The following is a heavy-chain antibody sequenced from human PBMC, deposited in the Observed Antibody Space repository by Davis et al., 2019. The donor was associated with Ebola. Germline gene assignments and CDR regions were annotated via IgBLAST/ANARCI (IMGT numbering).Heavy chain of an antibody. Sequence: EGSLRLSCAASGFTFSSYSMNWVRQAPGKGLEWVSSISSSSSYIYYADSVKGRFTISRDNAKNSLYLQMNSLRAEDTAVYYCARDGYKSTAVDYWGQGTLVTVSS. CDR2: ISSSSSYI. D-gene: IGHD5-24*01. V-gene: IGHV3-21*01. CDR3: ARDGYKSTAVDY. CDR1: GFTFSSYS. J-gene: IGHJ4*02.